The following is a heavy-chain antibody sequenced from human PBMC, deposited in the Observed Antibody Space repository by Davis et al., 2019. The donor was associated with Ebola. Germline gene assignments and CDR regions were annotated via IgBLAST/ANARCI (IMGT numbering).Heavy chain of an antibody. J-gene: IGHJ4*02. CDR2: IYYTGSA. D-gene: IGHD3-10*01. V-gene: IGHV4-59*03. CDR1: GVSISRHH. Sequence: PSETLSLTCTVSGVSISRHHWSWIRQPPGKRLEWFGSIYYTGSADYNSSLATRATISVDTSKNQFSLKLTSVTAADTAMYYCSERGSSVWGQGTLVTVSS. CDR3: SERGSSV.